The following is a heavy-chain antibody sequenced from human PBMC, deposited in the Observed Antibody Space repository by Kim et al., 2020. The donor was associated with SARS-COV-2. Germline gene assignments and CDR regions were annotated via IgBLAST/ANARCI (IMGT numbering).Heavy chain of an antibody. Sequence: YASSVKGRVTISRDNSQNTLYLQMNSLRAEDTAVYYCAKSLSSSSGGMDVWGQGTTVTVSS. V-gene: IGHV3-30-3*02. D-gene: IGHD6-6*01. J-gene: IGHJ6*02. CDR3: AKSLSSSSGGMDV.